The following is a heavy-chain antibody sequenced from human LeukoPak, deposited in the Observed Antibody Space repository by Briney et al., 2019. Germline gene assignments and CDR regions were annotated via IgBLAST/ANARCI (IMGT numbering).Heavy chain of an antibody. CDR2: INPNSGGT. V-gene: IGHV1-2*02. J-gene: IGHJ5*02. D-gene: IGHD6-13*01. CDR3: ARDRNIAAAGIGLMWFDP. CDR1: GYTFTGYY. Sequence: GASVKVSCKASGYTFTGYYMHWVRQAPGQGLEWMGWINPNSGGTNYAQKFQGRVTMTRDTSISTAYMELSRLRSDDTAVYYCARDRNIAAAGIGLMWFDPWGQGTLVTVSS.